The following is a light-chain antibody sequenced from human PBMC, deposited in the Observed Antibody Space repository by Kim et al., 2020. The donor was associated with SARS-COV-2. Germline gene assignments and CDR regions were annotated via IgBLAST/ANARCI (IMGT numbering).Light chain of an antibody. CDR3: QQYSDWLIT. Sequence: EIVMTQSPATLSLSPGERATLSCRASQNININLAWYQHRPGQAPRLLIYGASTRATGIPARFSGSVSGTEFSLTISSLQPEDFATYYCQQYSDWLITFGQGTRLEIK. V-gene: IGKV3-15*01. J-gene: IGKJ5*01. CDR1: QNININ. CDR2: GAS.